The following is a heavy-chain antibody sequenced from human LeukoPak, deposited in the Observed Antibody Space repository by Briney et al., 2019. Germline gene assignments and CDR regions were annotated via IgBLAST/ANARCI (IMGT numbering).Heavy chain of an antibody. CDR3: ARYSGSSLFLDY. D-gene: IGHD1-26*01. CDR2: IYYGGRT. Sequence: SETLSLTCTVSGGSISSSSSYWGWIRQPPGRGLDWIGNIYYGGRTYSSPSLKSRVTMSVDTSKNQFCLNLSSVTAADAAVYYCARYSGSSLFLDYWGQGTLVTVSS. J-gene: IGHJ4*02. CDR1: GGSISSSSSY. V-gene: IGHV4-39*01.